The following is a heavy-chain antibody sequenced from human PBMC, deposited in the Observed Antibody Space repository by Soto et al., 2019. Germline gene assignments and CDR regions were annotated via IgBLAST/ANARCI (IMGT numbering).Heavy chain of an antibody. J-gene: IGHJ5*02. Sequence: QVQLQESGPGLVKPSQTLSLTCSLSGGSINSDEFYWTWIRQSPGRGLGGIGYIYSSGRTHYNPPLKSRINISLDTSNNLLSLRLSSVTAADTAVYYCARMGLHLGELSRNWFDPWGRGTLVTVSS. D-gene: IGHD3-16*02. V-gene: IGHV4-31*03. CDR2: IYSSGRT. CDR3: ARMGLHLGELSRNWFDP. CDR1: GGSINSDEFY.